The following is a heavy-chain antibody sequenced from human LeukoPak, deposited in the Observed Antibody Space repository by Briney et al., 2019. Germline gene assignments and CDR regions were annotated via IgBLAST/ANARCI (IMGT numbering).Heavy chain of an antibody. V-gene: IGHV3-7*01. CDR1: GFTFSSYW. CDR3: VKYETGPEY. D-gene: IGHD1-14*01. CDR2: IKQDGNEK. Sequence: GGSLRLSCAASGFTFSSYWMSWVRQAPGKGLEWVANIKQDGNEKHYLDSVKGRFTISRDNAKNSLYLQMNSLRVEDTAIYYCVKYETGPEYWGQGTLVTVSS. J-gene: IGHJ4*02.